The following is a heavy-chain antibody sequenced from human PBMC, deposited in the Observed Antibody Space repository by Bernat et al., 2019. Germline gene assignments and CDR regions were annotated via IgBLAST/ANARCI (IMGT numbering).Heavy chain of an antibody. CDR3: ARGGRFGESSFDY. D-gene: IGHD3-10*01. J-gene: IGHJ4*02. Sequence: QVQLVQSRAEVKKPGASVKVSCKASGYTFTSYAMHWVRQAPGQRLEWMGWINAGNGNTKYSQKFQGRVTITRDTSASTAYMELSSLRSEDTAVYYCARGGRFGESSFDYWGQGILVTASS. V-gene: IGHV1-3*01. CDR1: GYTFTSYA. CDR2: INAGNGNT.